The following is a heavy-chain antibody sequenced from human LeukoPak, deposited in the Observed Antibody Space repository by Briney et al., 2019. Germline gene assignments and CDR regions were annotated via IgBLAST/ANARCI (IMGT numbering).Heavy chain of an antibody. J-gene: IGHJ4*02. CDR3: ASLTKYGVQELGDY. D-gene: IGHD4-17*01. CDR2: IYYSGST. V-gene: IGHV4-39*01. CDR1: GGSISSSSYY. Sequence: SETLSLTCTVSGGSISSSSYYWGWIRQPPGKGLEWIGSIYYSGSTYYNPSLKSRVTISVDTSKNQFSLKLTSVTAADTAVYYCASLTKYGVQELGDYWDQGTLVTVSS.